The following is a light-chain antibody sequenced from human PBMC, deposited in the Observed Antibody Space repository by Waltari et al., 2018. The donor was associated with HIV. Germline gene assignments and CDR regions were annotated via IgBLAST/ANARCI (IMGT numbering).Light chain of an antibody. Sequence: IVLTQSPGTLSFSPGESATLSCRASYSLSSDYLAWYQQKPGQPPRLLIYDGSKRATGIPDRFIGSGSGTDFTLTISRLEPEDFAVYYCQQYRSPPRAFGQGTKVEIK. J-gene: IGKJ1*01. CDR2: DGS. CDR3: QQYRSPPRA. V-gene: IGKV3-20*01. CDR1: YSLSSDY.